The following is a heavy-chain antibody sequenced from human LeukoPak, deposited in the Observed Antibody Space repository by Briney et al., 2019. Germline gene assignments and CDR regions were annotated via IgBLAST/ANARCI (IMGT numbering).Heavy chain of an antibody. J-gene: IGHJ3*02. CDR1: GYTFTSYY. CDR3: ARDYYYDSSGYYSRNPFDAFDI. D-gene: IGHD3-22*01. CDR2: INPSGGST. Sequence: GASVKVSCKASGYTFTSYYMHWVRQAPGQGLEWMGIINPSGGSTSYAQKFQGRVTMTRDTSTSTVYMELSSLRSEDTAVYYCARDYYYDSSGYYSRNPFDAFDIWGQGTMVTVSS. V-gene: IGHV1-46*01.